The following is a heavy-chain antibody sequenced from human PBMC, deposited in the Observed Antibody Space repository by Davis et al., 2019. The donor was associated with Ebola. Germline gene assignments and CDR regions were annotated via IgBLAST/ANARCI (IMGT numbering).Heavy chain of an antibody. Sequence: PGGSLRLSCAASGFTFSSYEMNWVRQAPGKGLEWVSGIGVSGGTTYADSVKGRFTISRDNSQNTLYLQMTGLRAEDTAIYYCAKGPTRSGYYWGQGTLVTVSS. J-gene: IGHJ4*02. D-gene: IGHD5-12*01. V-gene: IGHV3-23*01. CDR2: IGVSGGTT. CDR3: AKGPTRSGYY. CDR1: GFTFSSYE.